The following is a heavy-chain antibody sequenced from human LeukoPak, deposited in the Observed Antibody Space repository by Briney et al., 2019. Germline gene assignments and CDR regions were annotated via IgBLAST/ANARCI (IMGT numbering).Heavy chain of an antibody. V-gene: IGHV4-30-2*01. CDR3: ARVQYQYSSSGPLRTNWFDP. J-gene: IGHJ5*02. CDR2: IYHSGST. Sequence: RTSETLSLTCAVSGGSISSGGYSWSWIRQPPGKGLEWIGYIYHSGSTYYNPSLKSRVTISVDTPKNQFSLKLSSVTAADTAVYYCARVQYQYSSSGPLRTNWFDPWGQGTLVTVSS. CDR1: GGSISSGGYS. D-gene: IGHD6-6*01.